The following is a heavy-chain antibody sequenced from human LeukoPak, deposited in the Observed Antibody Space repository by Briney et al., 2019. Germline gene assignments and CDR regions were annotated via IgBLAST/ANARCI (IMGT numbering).Heavy chain of an antibody. Sequence: GGSLRLSCTGSGFTFSDYWMTWARQAPGKGLEWVANIKQDGSEKYYVDSVKGRFTISRDNAKNSLYLQMNSLRAEDTAVYYCARDQARMVRGVIYGYLDYWGQGTLVTVSS. CDR1: GFTFSDYW. J-gene: IGHJ4*02. V-gene: IGHV3-7*01. CDR3: ARDQARMVRGVIYGYLDY. CDR2: IKQDGSEK. D-gene: IGHD3-10*01.